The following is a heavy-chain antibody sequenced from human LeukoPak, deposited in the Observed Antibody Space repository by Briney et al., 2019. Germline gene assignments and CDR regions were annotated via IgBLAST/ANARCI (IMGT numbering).Heavy chain of an antibody. Sequence: PVASVKVSCKASGYTFTGYYMHWVRQAPGQGLEWMGWISPTSGGTNYAQKFQGRVTMTRDTSISTAYMELSRLRSDDTAVYYCARDLSMGTAYHYFDYWGQGTLVTVSS. CDR3: ARDLSMGTAYHYFDY. CDR2: ISPTSGGT. J-gene: IGHJ4*02. D-gene: IGHD5-18*01. CDR1: GYTFTGYY. V-gene: IGHV1-2*02.